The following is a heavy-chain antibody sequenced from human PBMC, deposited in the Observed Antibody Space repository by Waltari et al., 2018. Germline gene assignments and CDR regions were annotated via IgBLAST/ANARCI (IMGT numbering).Heavy chain of an antibody. D-gene: IGHD6-19*01. Sequence: QVQLQASGPGLVKPSGTLSLTCTVSGGSLSSYYWSWIRHPPGKGLEWIGYIYYSGSTNYNPSLKSRVTISVDTSKNQFSLKLSSVTAADTAVYYCARGGGGGWYSATTIGYFDYWGQGTLVTVSS. CDR2: IYYSGST. CDR3: ARGGGGGWYSATTIGYFDY. CDR1: GGSLSSYY. J-gene: IGHJ4*02. V-gene: IGHV4-59*01.